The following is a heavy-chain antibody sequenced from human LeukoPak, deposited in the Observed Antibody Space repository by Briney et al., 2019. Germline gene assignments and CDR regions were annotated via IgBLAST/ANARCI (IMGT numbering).Heavy chain of an antibody. CDR2: INTDGRTT. D-gene: IGHD1-20*01. Sequence: PGGSLRLSCAASGFTFNNHWMHWVRQAPGKGLVWVSRINTDGRTTDYADSVKGRFTISRDNAKNTLYLQMNSLRAEDTAAYYCGRDVNWNQIDYWGQGSLDTVSS. V-gene: IGHV3-74*01. CDR3: GRDVNWNQIDY. J-gene: IGHJ4*02. CDR1: GFTFNNHW.